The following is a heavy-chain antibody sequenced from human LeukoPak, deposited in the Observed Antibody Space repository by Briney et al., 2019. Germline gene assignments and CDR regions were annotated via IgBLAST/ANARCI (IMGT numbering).Heavy chain of an antibody. Sequence: PGGSLRLSCAASGFTFSSYAMSWVRQAPGKGLEWVSAISGSGGSTYYADSVKGGFTISRDNSKNTLYLQMNSLRAEDTAVYYCAKDLLVTGSEYYFDYWGQGTLVTVSS. D-gene: IGHD1-14*01. V-gene: IGHV3-23*01. CDR2: ISGSGGST. J-gene: IGHJ4*02. CDR3: AKDLLVTGSEYYFDY. CDR1: GFTFSSYA.